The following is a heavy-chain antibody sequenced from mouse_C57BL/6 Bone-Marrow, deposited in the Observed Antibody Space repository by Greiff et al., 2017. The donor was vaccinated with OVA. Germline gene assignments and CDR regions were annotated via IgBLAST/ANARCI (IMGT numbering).Heavy chain of an antibody. CDR1: GFTFSDYY. J-gene: IGHJ4*01. CDR2: ISNGGGST. V-gene: IGHV5-12*01. CDR3: ARHAMDY. Sequence: EVKLVESGGGLVQPGGSLKLSCAASGFTFSDYYMYWVRQTPEKRLEWVAYISNGGGSTYYPDTVKGRFTISRDNAKNTLYLQMSRLKSEDTAMYYCARHAMDYWGQGTSVTVTS.